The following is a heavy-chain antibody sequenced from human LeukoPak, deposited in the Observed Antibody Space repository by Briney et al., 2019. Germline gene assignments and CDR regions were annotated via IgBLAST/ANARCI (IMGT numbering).Heavy chain of an antibody. V-gene: IGHV3-74*01. CDR1: VFTLDRYW. CDR2: INQDGRYI. Sequence: GGSLRLSCAPSVFTLDRYWMHCVRQTPGGRVVCVSRINQDGRYITYADSVQGRFTISRDTAKNTLFLQMHSLRAEDTAVYYCARESMVGGALPGGGQGALVTVHS. CDR3: ARESMVGGALPG. D-gene: IGHD2-8*01. J-gene: IGHJ4*02.